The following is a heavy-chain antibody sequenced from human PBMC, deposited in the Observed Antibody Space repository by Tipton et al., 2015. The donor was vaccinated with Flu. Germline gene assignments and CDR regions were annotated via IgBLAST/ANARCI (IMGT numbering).Heavy chain of an antibody. CDR2: INQDGSEK. D-gene: IGHD2-2*01. J-gene: IGHJ6*02. Sequence: SLRLSCAASEITFSRFWMSWVRQAPGKGLEWVANINQDGSEKYYVDSVKGRFTISGDNAKNSLFLHMSSLRAEDTAVYYCARTYCGTTRCYPKNYYHYHDMDVWGQGTTVTVSS. V-gene: IGHV3-7*01. CDR1: EITFSRFW. CDR3: ARTYCGTTRCYPKNYYHYHDMDV.